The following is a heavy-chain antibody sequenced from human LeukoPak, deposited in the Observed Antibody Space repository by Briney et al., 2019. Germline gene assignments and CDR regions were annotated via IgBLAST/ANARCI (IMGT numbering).Heavy chain of an antibody. J-gene: IGHJ4*02. V-gene: IGHV1-2*02. CDR1: GYTFTGYY. Sequence: ASVKVSCKASGYTFTGYYMHWVRQAPGQGLEWMGWINPNSGGTNYAQKFQGRVTMTRDTSISTACMELSRLRADDTAVYYCAREIYDDVDYWGQGTLVTVSS. CDR3: AREIYDDVDY. CDR2: INPNSGGT. D-gene: IGHD3-16*01.